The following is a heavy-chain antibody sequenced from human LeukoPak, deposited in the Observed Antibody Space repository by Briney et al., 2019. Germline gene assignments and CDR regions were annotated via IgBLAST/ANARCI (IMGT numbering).Heavy chain of an antibody. D-gene: IGHD5-12*01. CDR3: ARRGQWLPLDY. J-gene: IGHJ4*02. CDR2: IYHSGST. Sequence: SETLSLTCTVSGYSISSGYYWGWIRQPPGKGLEWIGSIYHSGSTYYNPSLKSRVTISVDTSKNQFSPKLSSVTAADTAVYYCARRGQWLPLDYWGQGTLVTVSS. V-gene: IGHV4-38-2*02. CDR1: GYSISSGYY.